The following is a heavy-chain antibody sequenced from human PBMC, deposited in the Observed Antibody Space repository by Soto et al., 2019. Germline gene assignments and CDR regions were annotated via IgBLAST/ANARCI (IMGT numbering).Heavy chain of an antibody. CDR3: ARDTRYRSSTSCYLDY. V-gene: IGHV5-51*01. CDR1: GYSFTSYW. D-gene: IGHD2-2*01. Sequence: RGESLKISCKGSGYSFTSYWIGWVRQMPGKGLEWMGIIYPGDSDTRYSPSFQGQVTISADKSISTAYLQWSSLKASDTAMYYCARDTRYRSSTSCYLDYWGQGTLVTVSS. J-gene: IGHJ4*02. CDR2: IYPGDSDT.